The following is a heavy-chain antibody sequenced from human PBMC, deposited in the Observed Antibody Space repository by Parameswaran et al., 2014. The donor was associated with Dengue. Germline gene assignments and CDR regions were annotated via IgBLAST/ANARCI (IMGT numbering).Heavy chain of an antibody. V-gene: IGHV3-23*01. J-gene: IGHJ3*02. CDR2: MSGNSGST. CDR3: AKELDPGSMILLRRYRPFDI. Sequence: VRQAPGKGLEWVSRMSGNSGSTHYADSVKGRFTISRDNSKNKLFLQMNSLRAEDTALYFCAKELDPGSMILLRRYRPFDIWGQGTMVTVSS. D-gene: IGHD3/OR15-3a*01.